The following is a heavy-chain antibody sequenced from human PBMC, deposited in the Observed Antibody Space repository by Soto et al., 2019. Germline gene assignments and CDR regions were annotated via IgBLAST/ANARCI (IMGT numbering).Heavy chain of an antibody. CDR3: ARGGGYYDYIWGSYRSPNDAFDI. CDR1: GFTFSSYD. D-gene: IGHD3-16*02. V-gene: IGHV3-13*01. J-gene: IGHJ3*02. Sequence: EVQLVESGGGLVQPGGSLRLSCAASGFTFSSYDMHWVHQATGKGLEWVSAIGTAGDTYYPGSVKGRFTISRENAKNSLYLQMNSLRAGDTAVYYCARGGGYYDYIWGSYRSPNDAFDIWGQGTMVTVSS. CDR2: IGTAGDT.